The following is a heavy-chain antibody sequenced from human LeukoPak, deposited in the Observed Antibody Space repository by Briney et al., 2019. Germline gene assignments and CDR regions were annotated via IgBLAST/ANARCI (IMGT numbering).Heavy chain of an antibody. Sequence: GGSLRLSCAASGFTFSSYSMNWVRQAPGQGLEWVSSISSSSSYIYYADSVKGRFTISRDNAKNSLYLQMNSLRAEDTAVYYCARAAITIFALGDIWGQGTMVTVSS. CDR2: ISSSSSYI. CDR3: ARAAITIFALGDI. D-gene: IGHD3-9*01. CDR1: GFTFSSYS. J-gene: IGHJ3*02. V-gene: IGHV3-21*01.